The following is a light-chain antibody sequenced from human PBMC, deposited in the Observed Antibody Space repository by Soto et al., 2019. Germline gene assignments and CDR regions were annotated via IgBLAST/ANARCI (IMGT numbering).Light chain of an antibody. V-gene: IGKV1-5*01. CDR3: QQYNNWPWT. CDR1: QNISTW. Sequence: DIQMTQSPSTLPASVGDRVTITCRASQNISTWLAWYQQKPGTAPKLLIYHASTLESGIPSRFSGSGSGTEFTLTISNLQSEDFAVYYCQQYNNWPWTFGQGTKVDIK. J-gene: IGKJ1*01. CDR2: HAS.